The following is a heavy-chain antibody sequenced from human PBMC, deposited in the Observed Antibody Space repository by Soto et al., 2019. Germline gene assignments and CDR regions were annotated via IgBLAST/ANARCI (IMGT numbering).Heavy chain of an antibody. Sequence: GGSLRLSCATSGFILSDCAMNWVRQATGKGMEWVSYISSSSSVIDYADSVKGRFTVSRDNSRNSLYLQMNSLRAEDTAVYYCARDLSWGSNWYYYMDVWGKGTTVTV. CDR3: ARDLSWGSNWYYYMDV. CDR1: GFILSDCA. J-gene: IGHJ6*03. D-gene: IGHD7-27*01. CDR2: ISSSSSVI. V-gene: IGHV3-48*01.